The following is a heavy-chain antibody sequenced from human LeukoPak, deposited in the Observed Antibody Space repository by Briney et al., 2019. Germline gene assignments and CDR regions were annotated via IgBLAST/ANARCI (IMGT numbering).Heavy chain of an antibody. CDR1: GYTFTGYY. J-gene: IGHJ4*02. V-gene: IGHV1-2*02. CDR2: INPNSGGT. D-gene: IGHD5-24*01. Sequence: GASVKVSCKASGYTFTGYYMHWVRQAPGQGLEWMGWINPNSGGTNYAQKFQGRVTMTRDTSISTAYMELSRLRSDDTAVYYCARSRDGYNTVRRFGLDYWGQGTLVTVSS. CDR3: ARSRDGYNTVRRFGLDY.